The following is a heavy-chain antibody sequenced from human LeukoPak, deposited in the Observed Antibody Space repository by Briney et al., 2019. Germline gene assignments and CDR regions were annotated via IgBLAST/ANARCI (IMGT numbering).Heavy chain of an antibody. CDR2: ISASGGST. CDR1: GFTFSSYG. Sequence: PAGSLSLTYPASGFTFSSYGMSWVRQAPGKGLEWVSSISASGGSTYFADSVKGRFTISRDDTKNTLYLHMNSLRAEDTAVYYCAKGSFDSSGYCGDAFPMWARETIDTVSS. D-gene: IGHD3-22*01. J-gene: IGHJ3*02. CDR3: AKGSFDSSGYCGDAFPM. V-gene: IGHV3-23*01.